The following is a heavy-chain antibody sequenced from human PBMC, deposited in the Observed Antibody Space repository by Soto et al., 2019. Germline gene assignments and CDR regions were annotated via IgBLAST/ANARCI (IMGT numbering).Heavy chain of an antibody. CDR1: GFSISSGYYY. Sequence: SETMSLTSTVSGFSISSGYYYLSWIRPPPGKGLEWIGYIYYSGSTYYNPSLKSRVTISVDTSKNQFSLKLSSVTAADTAVYYCAREERWRRKYYYGMDVWGQGTTVTVSS. CDR3: AREERWRRKYYYGMDV. J-gene: IGHJ6*02. CDR2: IYYSGST. D-gene: IGHD2-8*02. V-gene: IGHV4-30-4*01.